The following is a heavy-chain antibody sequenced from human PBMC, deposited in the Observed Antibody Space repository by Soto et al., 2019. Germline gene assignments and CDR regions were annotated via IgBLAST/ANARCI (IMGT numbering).Heavy chain of an antibody. V-gene: IGHV3-9*02. CDR2: IYGNSKKI. CDR3: RTDVNPGDHDF. Sequence: EAQLLQSGGGSVQPGTSLRLTCVASGFTAVDYAMHWVRQVPGKGLEWVSGIYGNSKKIDYADSVRGRFTISRDDAKNSLHLQLDSQKVEDTAFYKCRTDVNPGDHDFWGQGVLDTVSS. D-gene: IGHD2-21*01. CDR1: GFTAVDYA. J-gene: IGHJ4*02.